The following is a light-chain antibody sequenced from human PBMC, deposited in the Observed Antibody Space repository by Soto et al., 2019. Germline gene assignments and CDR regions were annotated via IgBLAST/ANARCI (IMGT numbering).Light chain of an antibody. CDR3: QQYSSWLT. Sequence: DIEMTQSPSTLSVSVGDRVTITCRASQSISSWLAWYQQKPGKAPNLLIYKASTLESGVPARFSGSGSGTEFTLTINSLQPDDFATYYCQQYSSWLTFGQGTKVELK. J-gene: IGKJ1*01. CDR1: QSISSW. V-gene: IGKV1-5*03. CDR2: KAS.